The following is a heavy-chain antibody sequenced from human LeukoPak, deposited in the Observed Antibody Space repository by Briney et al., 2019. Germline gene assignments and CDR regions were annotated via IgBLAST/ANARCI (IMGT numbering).Heavy chain of an antibody. CDR2: IKQDGSEK. V-gene: IGHV3-7*01. D-gene: IGHD4-17*01. CDR3: EREYYSRAGYGDYHARYYYYMDV. Sequence: GGSLRLSCAASGFTFNSYWMSWLRQAPGKGVEGVANIKQDGSEKYYVDSVKGRFTISRDNAKNSLSLQMNSLRAEDTAVYYCEREYYSRAGYGDYHARYYYYMDVWAKGTTVPVSS. J-gene: IGHJ6*03. CDR1: GFTFNSYW.